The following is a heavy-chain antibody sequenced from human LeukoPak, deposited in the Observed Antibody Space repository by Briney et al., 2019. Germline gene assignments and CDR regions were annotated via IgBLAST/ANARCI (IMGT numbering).Heavy chain of an antibody. CDR2: ISAYNGNT. CDR1: GYTFSDYY. CDR3: ARKNYYGSGSPIDY. J-gene: IGHJ4*02. D-gene: IGHD3-10*01. V-gene: IGHV1-18*04. Sequence: GASVKVSCKASGYTFSDYYIYWVRQAPGQGLEWMGWISAYNGNTNYAQKLQGRVTMTTDTSTSTAYMELRSLRSDDTAVYYCARKNYYGSGSPIDYWGQGTLVTVSS.